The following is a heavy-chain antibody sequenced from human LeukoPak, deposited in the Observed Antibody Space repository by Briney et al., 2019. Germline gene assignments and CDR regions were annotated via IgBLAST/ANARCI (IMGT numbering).Heavy chain of an antibody. CDR3: ARDQATVTTNWYFDL. CDR1: GGSISRYY. Sequence: SETLSLTCTVSGGSISRYYWSWIRQPPGKGLEWIGYIYYSGSTNYNPSLKSRVTISVDTSKNQFSLKLSSVTAADTAVYYCARDQATVTTNWYFDLWGRGTLVTVSS. CDR2: IYYSGST. V-gene: IGHV4-59*01. J-gene: IGHJ2*01. D-gene: IGHD4-17*01.